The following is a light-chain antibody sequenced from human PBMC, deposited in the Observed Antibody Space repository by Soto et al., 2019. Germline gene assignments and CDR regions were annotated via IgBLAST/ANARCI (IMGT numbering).Light chain of an antibody. Sequence: DIQVTQSPSSLSASVGDRVTITCLTSQSISGYFNWYQQKPGKAPKVLIYAASSLQSGVPSRFSGSGSGTDFTLTISSLQPEDFATYYCQQTYSAPWTFGQGTKVDIK. J-gene: IGKJ1*01. CDR3: QQTYSAPWT. CDR1: QSISGY. CDR2: AAS. V-gene: IGKV1-39*01.